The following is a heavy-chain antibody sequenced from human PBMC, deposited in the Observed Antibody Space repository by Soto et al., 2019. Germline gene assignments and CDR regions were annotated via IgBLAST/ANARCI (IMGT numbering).Heavy chain of an antibody. CDR3: VRQDYSETSV. D-gene: IGHD3-22*01. J-gene: IGHJ4*02. CDR1: GASISSGSYY. V-gene: IGHV4-39*01. Sequence: SETLSLTCTVSGASISSGSYYWGWIRQPPGKGLDWIGSLSYSGSTYYNPSLKSRVPISVDTSRSQFSLKPTSATAADTAVYYFVRQDYSETSVWGKGTLVTAPQ. CDR2: LSYSGST.